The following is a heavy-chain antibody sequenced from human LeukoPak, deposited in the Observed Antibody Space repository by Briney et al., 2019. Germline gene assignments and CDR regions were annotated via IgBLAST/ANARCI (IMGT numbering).Heavy chain of an antibody. CDR3: ARSGYSYGYSFDY. V-gene: IGHV4-59*01. Sequence: SETLSLTCTVSGGSISSYYWSWIRQPPGKGLEWIGYIYYSGSTNYNPSLKSRVTISVDTSKNQFSLKLSSVTAADTAVYYCARSGYSYGYSFDYWGQGALVTVSS. CDR2: IYYSGST. CDR1: GGSISSYY. J-gene: IGHJ4*02. D-gene: IGHD5-18*01.